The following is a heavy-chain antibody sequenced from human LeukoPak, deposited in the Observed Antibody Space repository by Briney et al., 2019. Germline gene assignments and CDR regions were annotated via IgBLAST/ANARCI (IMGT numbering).Heavy chain of an antibody. D-gene: IGHD3-3*01. J-gene: IGHJ4*02. CDR2: IKTETDGGTT. V-gene: IGHV3-15*01. CDR1: GFTFSNAW. CDR3: TTGGITIFGVVTWYYFDY. Sequence: SLRLSCAASGFTFSNAWMSWVRQAPGKGLEWVGRIKTETDGGTTDYAAPVKGRFTISRVDSKNTLYLQMNSLKTEDTAVYYCTTGGITIFGVVTWYYFDYWGQGTLVTGSP.